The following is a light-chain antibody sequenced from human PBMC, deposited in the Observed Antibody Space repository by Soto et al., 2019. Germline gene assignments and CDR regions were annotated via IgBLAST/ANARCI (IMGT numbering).Light chain of an antibody. CDR3: QSYDSSLRGYV. Sequence: QSVLTQPPSMSGAPGQRVTISCTGSSSNFGAGDDVQWNQQLPGTAPKLLIFGNNNRPSGVPDRFSGSKSGTSASLAISGLQAEDEADYYCQSYDSSLRGYVFGTGTKVTVL. CDR1: SSNFGAGDD. CDR2: GNN. J-gene: IGLJ1*01. V-gene: IGLV1-40*01.